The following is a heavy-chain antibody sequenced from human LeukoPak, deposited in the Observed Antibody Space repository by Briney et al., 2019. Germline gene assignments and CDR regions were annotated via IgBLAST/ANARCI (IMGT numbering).Heavy chain of an antibody. Sequence: GGSLRLSCAASGFTFSSYAMTWVRQAPGKGLEWVSTISDSGGGTYYADSVKGRFTISRDNSKSTLYLQMNSLRAEDTAVYYCAKELIILPTGTVAFDIWGQGTMVPVSS. CDR3: AKELIILPTGTVAFDI. V-gene: IGHV3-23*01. CDR2: ISDSGGGT. D-gene: IGHD1-1*01. J-gene: IGHJ3*02. CDR1: GFTFSSYA.